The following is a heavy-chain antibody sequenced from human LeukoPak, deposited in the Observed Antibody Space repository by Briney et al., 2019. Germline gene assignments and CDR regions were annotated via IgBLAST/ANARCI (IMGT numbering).Heavy chain of an antibody. J-gene: IGHJ6*02. V-gene: IGHV3-21*01. Sequence: GSLRLSCAASGFTFNSYSMNWVRQAPGKGLEWVSSISDSSSYIYYADSVKGRFTFSRDNAKNSLCLQMNSLRAEDTGVYYCAREAVYSSGWYFYNGLDVWGQGTTVTVSS. CDR3: AREAVYSSGWYFYNGLDV. CDR1: GFTFNSYS. D-gene: IGHD6-19*01. CDR2: ISDSSSYI.